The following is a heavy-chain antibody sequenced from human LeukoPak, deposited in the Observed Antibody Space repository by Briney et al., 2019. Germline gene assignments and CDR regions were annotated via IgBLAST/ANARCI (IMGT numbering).Heavy chain of an antibody. J-gene: IGHJ6*03. CDR2: INPNSGGT. Sequence: GASVKVSCKASGYTFTGYYMHWVRQAPGQGLEWMGWINPNSGGTNYAQKFQGRVTMTRDTSISTAYMELSRLRSDDTAVYYCAREQYLAGTTADYYYYYYMDVWGQGALVTVSS. CDR1: GYTFTGYY. V-gene: IGHV1-2*02. D-gene: IGHD1-7*01. CDR3: AREQYLAGTTADYYYYYYMDV.